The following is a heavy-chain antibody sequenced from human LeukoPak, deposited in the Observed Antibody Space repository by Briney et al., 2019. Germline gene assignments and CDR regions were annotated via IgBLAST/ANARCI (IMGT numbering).Heavy chain of an antibody. D-gene: IGHD3-22*01. V-gene: IGHV1-3*01. CDR3: ARSVYYDSSGRYGMDV. J-gene: IGHJ6*02. CDR1: GYTFTSYA. Sequence: ASVKVSCKASGYTFTSYAMHWVRQAPGQRLEWMGWINAGNGNTKYSQKLQGRVTITRDTSASTAYMELSSLRSEDTAVYYCARSVYYDSSGRYGMDVWGQGTTVTVSS. CDR2: INAGNGNT.